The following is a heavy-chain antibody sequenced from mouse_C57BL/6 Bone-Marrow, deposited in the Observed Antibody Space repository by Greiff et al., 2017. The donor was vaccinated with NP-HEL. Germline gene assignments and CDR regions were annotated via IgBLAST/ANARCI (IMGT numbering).Heavy chain of an antibody. Sequence: VQLKESGPGLVQPSQSLSITCTVSGFSLTSYGVHWVRQSPGKGLEWLGVIWSGGSTDYNAAFISRLSISKDNSKSQVFFKMNSLQADDTAIYYCARTYDYVQLNWYFDVWGTGTTVTVSS. CDR2: IWSGGST. CDR1: GFSLTSYG. CDR3: ARTYDYVQLNWYFDV. D-gene: IGHD2-4*01. V-gene: IGHV2-2*01. J-gene: IGHJ1*03.